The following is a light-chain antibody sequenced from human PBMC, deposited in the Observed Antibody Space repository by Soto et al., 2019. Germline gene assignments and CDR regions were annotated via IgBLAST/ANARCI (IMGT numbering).Light chain of an antibody. CDR2: KAS. CDR3: QPYNNYPWT. CDR1: QSISSW. V-gene: IGKV1-5*03. J-gene: IGKJ1*01. Sequence: DIQMTQSPSTLSASVGDRVTITCRASQSISSWLAWYQQTPGKAPKLLIYKASSLESGVPSRFSGSGSGTEFTLTISSLQPDDFATYYCQPYNNYPWTFGQGTKVEIK.